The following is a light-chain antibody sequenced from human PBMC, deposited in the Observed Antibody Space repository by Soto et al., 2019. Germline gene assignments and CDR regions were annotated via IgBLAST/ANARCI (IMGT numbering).Light chain of an antibody. CDR1: QSISSW. J-gene: IGKJ1*01. CDR3: QQYNSYGWT. V-gene: IGKV1-5*01. CDR2: DAS. Sequence: DIQMTQSPSTLSASVGDRVTITCRASQSISSWLAWYQQKPGKAPKLLIYDASSLESGVPSRFSGSGSRTKFTLTISSLQPNDFATYYCQQYNSYGWTFGQGTKVEIK.